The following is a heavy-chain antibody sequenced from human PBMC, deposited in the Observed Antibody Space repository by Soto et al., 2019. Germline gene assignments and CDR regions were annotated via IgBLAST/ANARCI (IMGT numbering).Heavy chain of an antibody. D-gene: IGHD1-26*01. CDR1: GGTFKTYT. Sequence: QVQLVQSGAELKKPGSSVNVSCAASGGTFKTYTINWVRQSPGQGLEWIGQIIPMYDSANYAQRVQGRVSTSADQSTNLAYMELSGLRSEDTGLYYCATLRTYSGRYCFDYWGQGTLVSVSS. CDR3: ATLRTYSGRYCFDY. J-gene: IGHJ4*02. V-gene: IGHV1-69*01. CDR2: IIPMYDSA.